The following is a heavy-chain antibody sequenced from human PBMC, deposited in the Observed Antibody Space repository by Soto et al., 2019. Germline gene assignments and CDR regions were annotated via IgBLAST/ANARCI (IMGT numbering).Heavy chain of an antibody. D-gene: IGHD2-15*01. J-gene: IGHJ6*02. V-gene: IGHV3-30-3*01. CDR1: GFTFRNHA. Sequence: QVQLVESGGGVVQPGGSLRLSCAASGFTFRNHAMHWVRQAPGKGLECLAVIAYDGSNAFYRDSVKGRFTVSRDNSKNTLYLNMDSLRSADTGVYYCARGDREDILVVVGARPGEYGIDIWGQGTTVTVSS. CDR2: IAYDGSNA. CDR3: ARGDREDILVVVGARPGEYGIDI.